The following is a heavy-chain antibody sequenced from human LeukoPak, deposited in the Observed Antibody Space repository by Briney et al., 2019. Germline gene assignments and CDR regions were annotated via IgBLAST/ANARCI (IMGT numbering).Heavy chain of an antibody. D-gene: IGHD3-3*01. Sequence: SETLSLTCTVSGGSISSYYWSWIRQPAGKGLEWIGRIYTSGSTIYNPSLKSRVTMSVDTSKNQFSLKLSSVTAADTAVYYCARDRDTIFGVVMFGYFDYWGQGTLVTVSS. CDR1: GGSISSYY. CDR2: IYTSGST. V-gene: IGHV4-4*07. J-gene: IGHJ4*02. CDR3: ARDRDTIFGVVMFGYFDY.